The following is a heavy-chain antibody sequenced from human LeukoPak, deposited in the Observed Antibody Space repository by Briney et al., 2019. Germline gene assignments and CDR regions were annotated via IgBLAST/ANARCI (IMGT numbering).Heavy chain of an antibody. Sequence: GGSLRLSCAASGFTFSSYAMSWVRQAPGKGLEWVSAISGSGGSTYYADSVKGRFTISRDNSKNTLYLQMNSLRAEDTAVYYCAKDGESSSSGYYYFYMDVWGKGTTVTVSS. CDR2: ISGSGGST. V-gene: IGHV3-23*01. J-gene: IGHJ6*03. CDR1: GFTFSSYA. CDR3: AKDGESSSSGYYYFYMDV. D-gene: IGHD6-6*01.